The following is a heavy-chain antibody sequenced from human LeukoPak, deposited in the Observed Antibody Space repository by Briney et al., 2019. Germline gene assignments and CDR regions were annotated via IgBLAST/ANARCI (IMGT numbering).Heavy chain of an antibody. CDR3: ARDPSNSSGRLIYFDY. CDR1: GYSFTRYA. Sequence: ASVKVSCKASGYSFTRYAISWVRQAPGQGLEWMRWISTYNGDTKYAQKFKGRITMSTDTFTSTAYLELTSLTSDDTAFYYCARDPSNSSGRLIYFDYWGQGTLVTVSS. J-gene: IGHJ4*02. V-gene: IGHV1-18*01. D-gene: IGHD6-19*01. CDR2: ISTYNGDT.